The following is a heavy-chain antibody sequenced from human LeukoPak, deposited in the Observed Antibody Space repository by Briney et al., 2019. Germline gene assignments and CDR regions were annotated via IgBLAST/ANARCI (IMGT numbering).Heavy chain of an antibody. J-gene: IGHJ6*04. CDR2: ISGSDGTT. Sequence: GGSLRLSCAASGFIFSSYAMSWVRQAPGKGLEWVSVISGSDGTTYYADSVKGRFTISRDNSKNTLYLQMNSLRVEDTALYYCAKEGIVAVPAAMMDVWGKGTTVTVSS. CDR3: AKEGIVAVPAAMMDV. D-gene: IGHD2-2*01. CDR1: GFIFSSYA. V-gene: IGHV3-23*01.